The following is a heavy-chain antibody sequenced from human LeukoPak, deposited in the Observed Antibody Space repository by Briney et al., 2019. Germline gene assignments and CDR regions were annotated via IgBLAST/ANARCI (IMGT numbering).Heavy chain of an antibody. V-gene: IGHV1-69*04. Sequence: GASVKVSCKASGGTFSSYAISWVRQAPGQGLEWMGRIIPIFGIANYAQKFKGRVTITADKSTSTAYMELSSLRSEDTAVYYCARRVGARFDYWGQGTLVTVSS. J-gene: IGHJ4*02. D-gene: IGHD1-26*01. CDR3: ARRVGARFDY. CDR2: IIPIFGIA. CDR1: GGTFSSYA.